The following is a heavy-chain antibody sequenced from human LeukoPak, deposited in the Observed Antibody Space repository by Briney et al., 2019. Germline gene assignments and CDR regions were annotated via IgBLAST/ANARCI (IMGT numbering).Heavy chain of an antibody. J-gene: IGHJ4*02. CDR1: GFTFRSYA. CDR2: ISYDGSNK. Sequence: GRSLRLSCAASGFTFRSYAMHWVRQAPGKGLEWVAVISYDGSNKYYADSVKGRFTISRDNPKNTLYLQMNSLGAEDTAGYYCAGSMVRGVIGSHVDYWGQGTLVTVSS. CDR3: AGSMVRGVIGSHVDY. V-gene: IGHV3-30-3*01. D-gene: IGHD3-10*01.